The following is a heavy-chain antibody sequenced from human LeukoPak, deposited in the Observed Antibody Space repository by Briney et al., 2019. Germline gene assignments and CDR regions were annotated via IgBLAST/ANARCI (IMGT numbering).Heavy chain of an antibody. D-gene: IGHD3-3*01. Sequence: GGSLRLSCAASGLTFSSYAMSWVRQAPGKGLEWVPRISGGGGTTYYAASVKGRFTISRDNSKNTLYLQINSLRAEDTAVYYCAKDGADYDSDYFDYWGQGTLVTVSS. V-gene: IGHV3-23*01. CDR2: ISGGGGTT. CDR1: GLTFSSYA. CDR3: AKDGADYDSDYFDY. J-gene: IGHJ4*02.